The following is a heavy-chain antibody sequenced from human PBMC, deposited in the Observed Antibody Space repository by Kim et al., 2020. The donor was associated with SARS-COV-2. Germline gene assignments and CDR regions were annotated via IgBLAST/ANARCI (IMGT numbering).Heavy chain of an antibody. J-gene: IGHJ1*01. D-gene: IGHD5-18*01. V-gene: IGHV4-34*01. CDR3: ARGGGYSYGLMVGGYFQH. Sequence: RSRVTISVDTSKNQFSLKLGSVTAADTAVYYCARGGGYSYGLMVGGYFQHWGQGTLVTVSS.